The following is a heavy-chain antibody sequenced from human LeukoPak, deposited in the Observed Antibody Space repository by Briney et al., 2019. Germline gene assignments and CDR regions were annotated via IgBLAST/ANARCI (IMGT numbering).Heavy chain of an antibody. CDR1: GGTFINYF. Sequence: SVKVSCKASGGTFINYFINWVRQAPGQGLEWMGGIIPNFGTPNYAQRFQGRVTITADESTTTAYMELSSLRSEDTAVYYRARVHCSSTSCYASPFDPWGQGTPVTVSS. CDR3: ARVHCSSTSCYASPFDP. V-gene: IGHV1-69*01. D-gene: IGHD2-2*01. CDR2: IIPNFGTP. J-gene: IGHJ5*02.